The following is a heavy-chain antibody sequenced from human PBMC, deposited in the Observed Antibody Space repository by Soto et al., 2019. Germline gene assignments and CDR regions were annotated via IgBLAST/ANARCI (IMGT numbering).Heavy chain of an antibody. J-gene: IGHJ4*02. Sequence: QVQLVESGGGVVQPGRSLRLSCAASGFTFSSYGMHWVRQAPGKGLEWVAVISYDGSNKYYADSVKGRFTISRDNSKNTLYLQMNSLRAEDTAVYYCAKSGSSSWYLDYWGQGTLVTVSS. CDR3: AKSGSSSWYLDY. CDR1: GFTFSSYG. D-gene: IGHD6-13*01. V-gene: IGHV3-30*18. CDR2: ISYDGSNK.